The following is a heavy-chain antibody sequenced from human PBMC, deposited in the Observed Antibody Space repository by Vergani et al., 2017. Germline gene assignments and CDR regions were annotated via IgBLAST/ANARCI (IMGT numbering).Heavy chain of an antibody. CDR2: IIPIFGTA. CDR3: ARDQGGYCSGGSCYPNWFDP. J-gene: IGHJ5*02. Sequence: QVQLVQSGAEVKKPGSSVKVSCKASGGTFSSYAISWVRQAPGQGLEWMGRIIPIFGTANYAQKFQGRVTITADESTSTAYMELSSLRSEDTAVYYCARDQGGYCSGGSCYPNWFDPWGQGTLVTVSS. CDR1: GGTFSSYA. D-gene: IGHD2-15*01. V-gene: IGHV1-69*18.